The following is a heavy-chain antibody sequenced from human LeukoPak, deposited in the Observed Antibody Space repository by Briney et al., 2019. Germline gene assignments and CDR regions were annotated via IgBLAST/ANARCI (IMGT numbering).Heavy chain of an antibody. J-gene: IGHJ4*02. CDR3: ARGLGQQMVQGAGVYDH. D-gene: IGHD6-13*01. CDR1: GLTVSSNY. Sequence: GGSLRLSCAASGLTVSSNYMNWVRQAPGKGLEWVSVFYSGGSTFYADSVKGRFTISRDNSKNMLYLQMNSLRAEDTAVCYCARGLGQQMVQGAGVYDHWGQGTLVTVSS. V-gene: IGHV3-53*01. CDR2: FYSGGST.